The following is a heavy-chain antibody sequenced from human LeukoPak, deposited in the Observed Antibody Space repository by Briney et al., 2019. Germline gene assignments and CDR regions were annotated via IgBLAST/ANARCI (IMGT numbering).Heavy chain of an antibody. Sequence: ASVKVSCKVSVYTLTELSMHWVRQAPGKGLEWMGGFDPEDGETIYAQKFQGGVTMTEDTSTDTAYMELSSLRSEDTAVYYCATASYGSGSYSESVDIWGQGTMVTVSS. V-gene: IGHV1-24*01. CDR3: ATASYGSGSYSESVDI. D-gene: IGHD3-10*01. CDR1: VYTLTELS. CDR2: FDPEDGET. J-gene: IGHJ3*02.